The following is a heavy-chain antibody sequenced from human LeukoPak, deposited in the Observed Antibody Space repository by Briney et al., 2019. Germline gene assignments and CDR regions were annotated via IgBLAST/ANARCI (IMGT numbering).Heavy chain of an antibody. CDR1: GYTFIAYY. D-gene: IGHD4-23*01. J-gene: IGHJ4*02. Sequence: GASVKVSCKSSGYTFIAYYMHWMRQAPGQGLEWMGRINPNSGDTDYAQKFQGRVTMTSDTSISTAYMELSRLRSDDTAVYYCARSTVVTSLVDYWGQGTLVTVSS. CDR2: INPNSGDT. CDR3: ARSTVVTSLVDY. V-gene: IGHV1-2*06.